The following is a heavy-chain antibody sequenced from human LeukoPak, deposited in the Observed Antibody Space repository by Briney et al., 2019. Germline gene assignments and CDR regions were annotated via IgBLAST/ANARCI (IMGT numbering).Heavy chain of an antibody. D-gene: IGHD6-13*01. CDR2: IYTGGST. V-gene: IGHV3-66*04. Sequence: GGSLRLSCAASGFDVSANYMSWVRQAPGSALEWVSTIYTGGSTYYADSVKGRFTISRDKSKKTLILQMNNLRGGDTAKYYCARLGFSSHSYWFASWGQGTLVAVSS. J-gene: IGHJ5*01. CDR1: GFDVSANY. CDR3: ARLGFSSHSYWFAS.